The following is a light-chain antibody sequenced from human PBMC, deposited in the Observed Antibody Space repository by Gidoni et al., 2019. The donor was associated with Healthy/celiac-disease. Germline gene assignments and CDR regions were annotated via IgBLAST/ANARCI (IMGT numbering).Light chain of an antibody. Sequence: EIVMSQSPATLSVSPGERATLSCRASQRVSSNLPWYQQKPGQAPRLLIYGASTRATGIPARFSGSGSGTEFTLTISSLQSEDFAVYYCQQYNNWPPLYTFGQGTKLEIK. V-gene: IGKV3-15*01. CDR2: GAS. J-gene: IGKJ2*01. CDR3: QQYNNWPPLYT. CDR1: QRVSSN.